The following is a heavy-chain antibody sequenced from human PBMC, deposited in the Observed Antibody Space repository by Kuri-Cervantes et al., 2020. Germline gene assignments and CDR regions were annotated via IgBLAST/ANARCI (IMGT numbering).Heavy chain of an antibody. CDR3: ARARGYDFWSGYYMGAEDGMDV. Sequence: ASVKVSCKASGYTFTSYGISWVRQAPGRGLEWMGWISAYNGNTNYAQKLQGRVTMTTDTSTSTAYMELRSLRSDDTAVYYCARARGYDFWSGYYMGAEDGMDVWGQGTTVTVSS. CDR1: GYTFTSYG. D-gene: IGHD3-3*01. J-gene: IGHJ6*02. V-gene: IGHV1-18*01. CDR2: ISAYNGNT.